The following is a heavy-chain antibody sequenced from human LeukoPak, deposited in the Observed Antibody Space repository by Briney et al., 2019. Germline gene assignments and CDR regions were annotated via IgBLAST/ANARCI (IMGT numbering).Heavy chain of an antibody. J-gene: IGHJ4*02. V-gene: IGHV4-4*07. CDR2: MYASGSP. CDR3: AREGIGRVHLDN. Sequence: SETLSLTCTVSGCSVSGYYRSWIRQPAGKGLEWIGHMYASGSPNYSPSLKSRVTMSVDTSRNQFSLKLTSVTAADTAIYFCAREGIGRVHLDNWGQGTVVTVSS. CDR1: GCSVSGYY. D-gene: IGHD2-21*01.